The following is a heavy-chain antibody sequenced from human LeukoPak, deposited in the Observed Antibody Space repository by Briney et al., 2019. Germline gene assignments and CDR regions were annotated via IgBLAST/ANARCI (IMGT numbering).Heavy chain of an antibody. J-gene: IGHJ5*02. CDR3: AKIRRIAARPAWFDP. CDR1: GYTFTCYD. Sequence: ASVKVSCKASGYTFTCYDINWVRQATGQGLEWMGWMNPNSGNTGYAQKFQGRVTMTRNTSISTAYMELSSLRSEDTAVYYCAKIRRIAARPAWFDPWGQGTLVTVSS. CDR2: MNPNSGNT. D-gene: IGHD6-6*01. V-gene: IGHV1-8*01.